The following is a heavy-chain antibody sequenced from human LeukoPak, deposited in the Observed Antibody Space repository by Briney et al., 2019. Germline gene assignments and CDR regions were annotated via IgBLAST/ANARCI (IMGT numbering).Heavy chain of an antibody. CDR2: IYTSGRP. CDR1: GGAISSSSYY. J-gene: IGHJ4*02. Sequence: SETLSLTCTVSGGAISSSSYYWGWIRQPAGKGLEWIGRIYTSGRPNYHPSLKSRVTMSVDTSKNQFSLKLSSVTAADTAVYYCAREDCSGGSCHYFDYWGQGTLVTVSS. CDR3: AREDCSGGSCHYFDY. V-gene: IGHV4-61*02. D-gene: IGHD2-15*01.